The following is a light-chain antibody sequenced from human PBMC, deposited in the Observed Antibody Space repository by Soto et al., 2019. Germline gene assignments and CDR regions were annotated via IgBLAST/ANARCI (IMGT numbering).Light chain of an antibody. Sequence: QSALTQPRSVSGSPGQSVALSCTGTSNDVGAHNYVSWYQQHPGKAPKLMIYDVGKRPSGVPDRFSGSKSGNTASLTISGLQAEDEADYYCGSYGVISVFGTGTKLTVL. CDR1: SNDVGAHNY. V-gene: IGLV2-11*01. CDR3: GSYGVISV. CDR2: DVG. J-gene: IGLJ1*01.